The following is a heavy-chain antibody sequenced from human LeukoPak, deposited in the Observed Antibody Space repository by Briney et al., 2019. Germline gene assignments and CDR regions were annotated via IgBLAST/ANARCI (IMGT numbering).Heavy chain of an antibody. Sequence: PGGPLRLSCAASGFSFSAFAMHWVRPAPGKGPEGVALIRYDGINKYYGDPVKGRLTINRDNSKDMLYLQMHSLRAEDTAVYYCVKTGSGWYVDYWGQGAPVTVSS. J-gene: IGHJ4*01. CDR1: GFSFSAFA. CDR3: VKTGSGWYVDY. CDR2: IRYDGINK. D-gene: IGHD6-25*01. V-gene: IGHV3-30*02.